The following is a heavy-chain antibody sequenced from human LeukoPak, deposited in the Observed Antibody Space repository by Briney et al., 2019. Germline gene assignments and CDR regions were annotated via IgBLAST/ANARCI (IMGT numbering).Heavy chain of an antibody. CDR2: ISYDGSEK. J-gene: IGHJ4*02. Sequence: GGSLRLSGAASGFTFSCYAMHWVRQAPGKGLEGVAVISYDGSEKYYADSVKGRFAISRDNSRDTLYLQVNSLRAEDTAVYYCARVDSSGYYYSFDYWGQGTLVTVSS. CDR1: GFTFSCYA. V-gene: IGHV3-30*09. CDR3: ARVDSSGYYYSFDY. D-gene: IGHD3-22*01.